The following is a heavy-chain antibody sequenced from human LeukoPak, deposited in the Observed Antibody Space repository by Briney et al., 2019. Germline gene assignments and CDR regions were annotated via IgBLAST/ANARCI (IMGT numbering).Heavy chain of an antibody. CDR1: GFILNDYG. D-gene: IGHD5-24*01. J-gene: IGHJ4*02. V-gene: IGHV3-48*01. Sequence: GGSLRLSCAASGFILNDYGMHWVRQAPGKGLECVSCISSSSSTIYYADSVKGRFTISRDKAKNSLYLQMNALRAEDTAVYYCARSVDVDYWGQGILVTVSP. CDR2: ISSSSSTI. CDR3: ARSVDVDY.